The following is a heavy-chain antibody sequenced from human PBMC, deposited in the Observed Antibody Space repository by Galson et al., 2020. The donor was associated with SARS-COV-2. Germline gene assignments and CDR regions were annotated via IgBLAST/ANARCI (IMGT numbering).Heavy chain of an antibody. CDR2: IYYTGST. CDR1: GGSISSSSDY. V-gene: IGHV4-39*07. Sequence: SETLSFTCTVSGGSISSSSDYWVWIRQPPGKGLEWIGTIYYTGSTYYTPSLNSRVTISVDTSKNQFSLKVSFVTAADTAVYYCARGLSGSRHYYYYYGMDVWGQGTAVTVSS. D-gene: IGHD1-26*01. CDR3: ARGLSGSRHYYYYYGMDV. J-gene: IGHJ6*02.